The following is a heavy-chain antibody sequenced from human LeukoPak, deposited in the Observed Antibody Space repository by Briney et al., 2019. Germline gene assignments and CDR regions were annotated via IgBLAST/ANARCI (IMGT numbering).Heavy chain of an antibody. D-gene: IGHD4-17*01. CDR1: GYTFTGYY. CDR2: INPSGGST. J-gene: IGHJ4*02. V-gene: IGHV1-46*01. Sequence: ASVKVSCKASGYTFTGYYMRWVRQAPGQGLEWMGIINPSGGSTSYAQKFQGRVTMTRDMSTSTVYMELSSLRSEDTAVYYCARPPLSDYSLDYWGQGTLVTVSS. CDR3: ARPPLSDYSLDY.